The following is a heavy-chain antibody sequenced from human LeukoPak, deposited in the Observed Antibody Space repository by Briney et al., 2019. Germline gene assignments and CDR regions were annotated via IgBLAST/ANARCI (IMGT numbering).Heavy chain of an antibody. CDR2: IWYDGSNK. D-gene: IGHD3-10*01. J-gene: IGHJ4*02. Sequence: PGGSLRLSCAASGFTFSSYGMHWVRQAPGKGLEWVAVIWYDGSNKYYAESVKGRFTISRDNSKHTLYLQMNSLRAEDTAVYYCARDSGRGLMVDYWGQGTLVTVSS. V-gene: IGHV3-33*01. CDR1: GFTFSSYG. CDR3: ARDSGRGLMVDY.